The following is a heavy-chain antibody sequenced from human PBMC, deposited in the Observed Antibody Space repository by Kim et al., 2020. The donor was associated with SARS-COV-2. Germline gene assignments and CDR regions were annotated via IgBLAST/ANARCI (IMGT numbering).Heavy chain of an antibody. Sequence: NPALKSRVTISVDTAKNQVPLKLGSVTAADTAVYYCARGVGYNWNDPFDYWGQGTLVTVSS. J-gene: IGHJ4*02. V-gene: IGHV4-34*13. D-gene: IGHD1-1*01. CDR3: ARGVGYNWNDPFDY.